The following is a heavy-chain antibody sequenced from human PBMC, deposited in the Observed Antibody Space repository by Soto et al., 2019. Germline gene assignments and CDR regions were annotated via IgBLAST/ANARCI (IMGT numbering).Heavy chain of an antibody. CDR3: AREAYYYDSSGYSYYFDY. CDR2: ISAYNGNT. V-gene: IGHV1-18*04. CDR1: GYTFTSYG. D-gene: IGHD3-22*01. Sequence: ASVKVSCKASGYTFTSYGISWVRQAPGQGREWMGWISAYNGNTDYAQKLQGRVTMTTDTSTSTAYMELRSLRSDDTAVYYCAREAYYYDSSGYSYYFDYWGQGXLVTVSS. J-gene: IGHJ4*02.